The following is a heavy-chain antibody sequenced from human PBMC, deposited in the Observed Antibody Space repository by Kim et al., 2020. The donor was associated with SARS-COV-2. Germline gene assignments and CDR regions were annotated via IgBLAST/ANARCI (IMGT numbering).Heavy chain of an antibody. Sequence: GGSLRLSCSASGFTFSSYAMHWVRQAPGKGLEYVSAISSNGGSTYYADSVKGRFTISRDNSKNTLYLQMSSLRAEDTAVYYSVKSGAAAGVRPYYYYGMDVWGQGTTVTVSS. V-gene: IGHV3-64D*06. J-gene: IGHJ6*02. CDR2: ISSNGGST. CDR3: VKSGAAAGVRPYYYYGMDV. CDR1: GFTFSSYA. D-gene: IGHD6-13*01.